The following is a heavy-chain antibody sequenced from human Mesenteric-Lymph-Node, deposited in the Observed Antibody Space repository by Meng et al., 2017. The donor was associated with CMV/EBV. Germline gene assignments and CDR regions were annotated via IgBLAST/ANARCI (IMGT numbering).Heavy chain of an antibody. J-gene: IGHJ6*02. CDR1: GFTFSSDT. D-gene: IGHD5-18*01. CDR2: ISSGTNYI. Sequence: GESLKISCAASGFTFSSDTMNWVRQAPGRGLEWVSSISSGTNYIYYADSMKGRFTISRDSPKNSLYLQMNSLTAEDMAVYYCARESMDTALVRQSYYYYYYGMDVWGQGTTVTVSS. CDR3: ARESMDTALVRQSYYYYYYGMDV. V-gene: IGHV3-21*01.